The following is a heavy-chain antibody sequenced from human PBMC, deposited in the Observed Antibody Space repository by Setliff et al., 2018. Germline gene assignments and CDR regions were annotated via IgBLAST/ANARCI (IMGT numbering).Heavy chain of an antibody. Sequence: SETLSLTCTVSGGSISSYYWSWIRQPPGKGLEWIGYIYYSGSTNYNPSLKSRVTISVDTSKNQFSLELRSLTAADTALYYCARGGGYGSGGSFHNAPFDYWGQGMLVTVSS. V-gene: IGHV4-59*08. J-gene: IGHJ4*02. D-gene: IGHD3-10*01. CDR2: IYYSGST. CDR1: GGSISSYY. CDR3: ARGGGYGSGGSFHNAPFDY.